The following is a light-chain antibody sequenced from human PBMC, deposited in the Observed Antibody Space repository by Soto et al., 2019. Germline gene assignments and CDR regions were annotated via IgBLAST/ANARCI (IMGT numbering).Light chain of an antibody. CDR3: QQSYSTPLT. J-gene: IGKJ3*01. CDR1: QTITNY. V-gene: IGKV1-39*01. Sequence: DIQMTQSPYSLSASVGDRVTIACRASQTITNYLNWYQQKSGRAPRLLIFGASNLQTGVPPRFRGRGFGTNFTLTISRLQPEDFASYYCQQSYSTPLTFGPGTKVDI. CDR2: GAS.